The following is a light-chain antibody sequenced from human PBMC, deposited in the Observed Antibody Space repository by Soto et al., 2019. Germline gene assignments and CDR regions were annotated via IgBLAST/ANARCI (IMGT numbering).Light chain of an antibody. V-gene: IGLV4-69*01. CDR1: SGHSTYA. CDR3: QTWGTGIVV. J-gene: IGLJ2*01. Sequence: QLVLTQSPSASASLGASVKFTCTLSSGHSTYAIAWHQQQPEKGPRYLMKLNSDGSHSKGDGIPDRFSGSSSGAERYLTISSLQSEGEADYYCQTWGTGIVVFGGGTNLTVL. CDR2: LNSDGSH.